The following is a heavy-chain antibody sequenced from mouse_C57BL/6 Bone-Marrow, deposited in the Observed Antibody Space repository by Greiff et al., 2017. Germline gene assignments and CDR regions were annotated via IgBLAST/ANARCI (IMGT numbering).Heavy chain of an antibody. J-gene: IGHJ4*01. Sequence: QVQLQQPGAELVMPGASVKLSCKASGYTFTSYWMHWVKQRPGQGLEWIGEIDPSDSYTNYNQKFKGKSTLTVDKSSSTAYMQLSSLTSEDSAVYYCARSGDGYPYAMDYWCQGTSVTVSS. D-gene: IGHD2-3*01. V-gene: IGHV1-69*01. CDR2: IDPSDSYT. CDR3: ARSGDGYPYAMDY. CDR1: GYTFTSYW.